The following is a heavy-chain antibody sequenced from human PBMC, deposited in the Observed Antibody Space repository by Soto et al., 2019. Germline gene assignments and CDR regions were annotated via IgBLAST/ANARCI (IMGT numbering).Heavy chain of an antibody. CDR3: ARDWGTHTVSLNWFDT. D-gene: IGHD3-16*01. V-gene: IGHV1-3*01. Sequence: RLEWMGWINADNGNTKYSQKFQGRVTITRDTSASTAYMELGSLRSEGTAVYYCARDWGTHTVSLNWFDTWGQGTLVTVSS. CDR2: INADNGNT. J-gene: IGHJ5*02.